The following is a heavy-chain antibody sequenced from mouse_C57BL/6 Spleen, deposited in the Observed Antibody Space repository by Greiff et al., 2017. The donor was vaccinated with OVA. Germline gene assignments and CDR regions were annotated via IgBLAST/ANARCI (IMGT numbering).Heavy chain of an antibody. J-gene: IGHJ2*01. CDR2: IYPGSGNT. V-gene: IGHV1-76*01. CDR3: ARSLYDSFDY. Sequence: QVHVKQSGAELVRPGASVKLSCKASGYTFTDYYINWVKQRPGQGLEWIARIYPGSGNTYYNEKFKGKATLTAEKSSSTAYMQLSSLTSEDSAVYFCARSLYDSFDYWGQGTTLTVSS. D-gene: IGHD2-3*01. CDR1: GYTFTDYY.